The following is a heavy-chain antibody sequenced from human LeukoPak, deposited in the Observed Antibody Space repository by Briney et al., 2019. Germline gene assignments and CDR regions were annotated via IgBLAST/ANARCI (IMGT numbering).Heavy chain of an antibody. CDR1: GFTFSSYS. Sequence: PGGSLRLSCAASGFTFSSYSMNWVRQAPGKGLEWVSSISSSSSYIYHADSVKGRFTISRDNAKNSLYLQMNSLRAEDTAVYYCASYHFGSDYMDVWGKGTTVTVSS. J-gene: IGHJ6*03. V-gene: IGHV3-21*01. CDR3: ASYHFGSDYMDV. CDR2: ISSSSSYI. D-gene: IGHD3-10*01.